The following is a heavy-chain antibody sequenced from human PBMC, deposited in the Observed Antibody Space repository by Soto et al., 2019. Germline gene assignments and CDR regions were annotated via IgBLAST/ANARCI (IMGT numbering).Heavy chain of an antibody. D-gene: IGHD6-19*01. CDR3: ARAGGLGAVAADY. V-gene: IGHV4-30-2*01. CDR1: GGSISSGGYS. Sequence: QLQLQESGSGLVKPSQTLSLTCAVSGGSISSGGYSWSWIRQPPGKGLEWIGYIYHSGSTYYNPCLKSRVTISVDRSKNQFSLKLSSVIAADTAVYYCARAGGLGAVAADYWGQGTLVTVSS. CDR2: IYHSGST. J-gene: IGHJ4*02.